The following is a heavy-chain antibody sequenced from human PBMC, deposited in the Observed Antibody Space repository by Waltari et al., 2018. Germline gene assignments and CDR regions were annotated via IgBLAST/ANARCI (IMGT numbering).Heavy chain of an antibody. CDR1: GDSISRDTYW. J-gene: IGHJ5*02. Sequence: QVQLQESGPGLVAPSQTLSLTCTVFGDSISRDTYWWAWIRQPAGKGRECIGRVYTGGSIDYNPARRSRLTISVDAPKNQFSLKLTSVTAADTAVYYCARGRITNSNAFDPWGQGTLVIVSS. D-gene: IGHD1-20*01. CDR3: ARGRITNSNAFDP. V-gene: IGHV4-61*02. CDR2: VYTGGSI.